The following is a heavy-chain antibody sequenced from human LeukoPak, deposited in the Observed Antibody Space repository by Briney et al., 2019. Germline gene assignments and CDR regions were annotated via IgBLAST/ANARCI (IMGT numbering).Heavy chain of an antibody. D-gene: IGHD6-13*01. CDR3: ARDRAFGSSPRSFDP. V-gene: IGHV3-74*01. CDR2: INTDGSST. CDR1: GFTFSSYW. J-gene: IGHJ5*02. Sequence: PGGSLRLSCAASGFTFSSYWMHWVRQAPGKGLVWASRINTDGSSTSYADSVKGRFTISRDNAKNTLYLQMNSLRAEDTAVYYCARDRAFGSSPRSFDPWGQGTLVTVSS.